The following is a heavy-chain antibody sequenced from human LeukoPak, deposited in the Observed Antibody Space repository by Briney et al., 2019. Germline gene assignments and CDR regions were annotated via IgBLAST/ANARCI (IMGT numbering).Heavy chain of an antibody. J-gene: IGHJ4*02. CDR2: ISSSGSTI. CDR3: ARVFKEGYDYVWGSYRGPSSLSDY. D-gene: IGHD3-16*02. CDR1: GFTFSSYE. V-gene: IGHV3-48*03. Sequence: GGSLRLSCAASGFTFSSYEMNWVRQAPGKGLEWVSYISSSGSTIYYADSVKGRFTISRDNAKNSLYLQMNSLRAEDTAVYYCARVFKEGYDYVWGSYRGPSSLSDYWGQGTLVTVSS.